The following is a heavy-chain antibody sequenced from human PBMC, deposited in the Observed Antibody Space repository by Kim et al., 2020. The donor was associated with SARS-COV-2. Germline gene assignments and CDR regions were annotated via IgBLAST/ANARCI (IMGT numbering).Heavy chain of an antibody. CDR2: IGASTAGT. Sequence: GGSLRLSCAASGFTLSTYDMSWVRQAPGKGLEWVSTIGASTAGTFYAESMRGRFTISRDNSKNTLYLQMNTLRAEDTALYYCVKRDSHYYFDYWGQGTL. CDR1: GFTLSTYD. V-gene: IGHV3-23*01. J-gene: IGHJ4*02. CDR3: VKRDSHYYFDY. D-gene: IGHD4-4*01.